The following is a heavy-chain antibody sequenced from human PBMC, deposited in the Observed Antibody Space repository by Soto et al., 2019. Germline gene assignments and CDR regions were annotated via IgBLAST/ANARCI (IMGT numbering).Heavy chain of an antibody. Sequence: QVQLAESGGGLVKSGGSLTLSCSTSGFFFTDYFMSWIRQAPGKGLEWVSYISPSGDVTHYADSVKGRFTISRDTTKNSLFLQMSSLRDDDTAVYYCARQLERRVGAASHWGQGTRVSVSS. CDR1: GFFFTDYF. J-gene: IGHJ4*02. D-gene: IGHD1-26*01. V-gene: IGHV3-11*01. CDR2: ISPSGDVT. CDR3: ARQLERRVGAASH.